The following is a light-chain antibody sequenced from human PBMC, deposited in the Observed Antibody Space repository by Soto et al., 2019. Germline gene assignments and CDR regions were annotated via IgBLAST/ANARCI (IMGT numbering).Light chain of an antibody. V-gene: IGLV2-11*01. Sequence: QSALTQPRSVSGYPGQSVTISCTGTSSDVGGYNYVSCYQQHPGKVPKVMIYDVYARPSGVPDRFSGSKSGNTASLTISGLQAEDEADYYCCSNAGRYEIFGGGTKVTVL. J-gene: IGLJ2*01. CDR3: CSNAGRYEI. CDR1: SSDVGGYNY. CDR2: DVY.